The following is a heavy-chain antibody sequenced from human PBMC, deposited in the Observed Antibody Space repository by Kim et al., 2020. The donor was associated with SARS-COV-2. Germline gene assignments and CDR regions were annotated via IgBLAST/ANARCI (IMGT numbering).Heavy chain of an antibody. CDR2: FTRDGIT. CDR3: GDYHGAGGHFTY. V-gene: IGHV3-23*01. D-gene: IGHD3-10*01. CDR1: GFSFRYYG. Sequence: GGSLRLSCAASGFSFRYYGMTWVRQAPGKGLQWVSSFTRDGITYYADSVKGRFTISKDDARNILYLLMNSLRAEDTAVYYCGDYHGAGGHFTYWGQGTLVTVSS. J-gene: IGHJ4*02.